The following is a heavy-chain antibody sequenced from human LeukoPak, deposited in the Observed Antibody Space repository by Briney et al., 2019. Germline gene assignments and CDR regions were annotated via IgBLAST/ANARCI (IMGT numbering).Heavy chain of an antibody. CDR3: AKGKVNHDGAFDF. CDR2: ISSSSSTI. CDR1: GFTFSSYS. V-gene: IGHV3-48*02. D-gene: IGHD3-16*01. Sequence: GGSLRLSCAASGFTFSSYSMNWVRQAPGKGLEWVSYISSSSSTIYYADSVKGRFTISRDNAKNSLYLQMNSLRDEDTAIYYCAKGKVNHDGAFDFWGQGTMVTVSS. J-gene: IGHJ3*01.